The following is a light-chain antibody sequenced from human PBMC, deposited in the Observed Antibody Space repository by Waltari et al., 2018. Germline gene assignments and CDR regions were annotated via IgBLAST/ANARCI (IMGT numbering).Light chain of an antibody. CDR2: GAT. CDR1: PSVSDN. V-gene: IGKV3-15*01. J-gene: IGKJ1*01. Sequence: EKVLTQSPATLSVSPGETATLSCRASPSVSDNVAWYHQKPGHPPRPLIYGATSRAPGVPGRFRGTGSGTQFTLTISRLQSEDFAVYFCEQYSDPPPWTFGQGTKVELK. CDR3: EQYSDPPPWT.